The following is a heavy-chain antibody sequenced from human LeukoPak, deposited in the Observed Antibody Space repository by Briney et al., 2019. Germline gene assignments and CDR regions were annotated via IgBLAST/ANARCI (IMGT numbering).Heavy chain of an antibody. CDR3: ARLITIFGGTDAFDI. Sequence: PSETLSLTCTVSGGTISSSSYYWGWIRQPPGKGLEWIGSIYYSGSTYYNPSLKSRVTISVDTSKNQFSLKLSSVTAADTAVYYCARLITIFGGTDAFDIWGRGTMVTVSS. J-gene: IGHJ3*02. V-gene: IGHV4-39*01. D-gene: IGHD3-3*01. CDR1: GGTISSSSYY. CDR2: IYYSGST.